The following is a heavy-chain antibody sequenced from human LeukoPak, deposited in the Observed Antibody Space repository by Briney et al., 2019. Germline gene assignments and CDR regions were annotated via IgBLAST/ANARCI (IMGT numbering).Heavy chain of an antibody. V-gene: IGHV3-33*06. D-gene: IGHD6-13*01. Sequence: GRSLRLSCAASGFTFSSYGMHWVRQAPGKGLEWVAVIWYDGSNKYYADSVKGRFTISRDNSKNTLYLQMNSLRAEDTAVYYCAKSSSSWYYLLFDYWGRGTLVTVSS. CDR3: AKSSSSWYYLLFDY. J-gene: IGHJ4*02. CDR1: GFTFSSYG. CDR2: IWYDGSNK.